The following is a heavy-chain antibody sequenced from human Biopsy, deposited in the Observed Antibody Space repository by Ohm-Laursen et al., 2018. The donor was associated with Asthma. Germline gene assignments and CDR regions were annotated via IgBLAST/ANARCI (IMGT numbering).Heavy chain of an antibody. J-gene: IGHJ4*02. CDR1: GYSLTDLS. V-gene: IGHV1-24*01. D-gene: IGHD4-17*01. CDR3: ASDFPKDYVRYNFQF. Sequence: ASVKVSCKISGYSLTDLSMHWVRQAPGQGLEWTGGHDHEEGGTVNARRSQGRVTMTEDTSTDTAYMELSSLSSDDTAVYYCASDFPKDYVRYNFQFWGQGTLVTVSS. CDR2: HDHEEGGT.